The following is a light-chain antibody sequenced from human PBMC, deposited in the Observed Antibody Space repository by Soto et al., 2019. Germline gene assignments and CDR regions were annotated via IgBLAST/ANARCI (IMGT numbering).Light chain of an antibody. CDR3: GTWDSSLSASV. Sequence: QSVLTQPPSVSAAPGQKVTISCSGSSSNIGNTYVFWYQQLPGTAPKLLIYDNNQRPSGIPDRFSGSKSGTSATLAITGLQTGDEADYYCGTWDSSLSASVFGTGTKVTVL. V-gene: IGLV1-51*01. J-gene: IGLJ1*01. CDR1: SSNIGNTY. CDR2: DNN.